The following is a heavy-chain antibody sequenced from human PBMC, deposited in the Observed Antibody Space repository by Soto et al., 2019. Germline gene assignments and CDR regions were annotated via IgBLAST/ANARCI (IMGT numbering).Heavy chain of an antibody. D-gene: IGHD2-8*02. Sequence: GGSLRLSCAASGFTFSSYNMNWVRQAPGKGLEWVSSISSSSSYIYYADSVKGRFTISRDNAKNSLYLQMNSLRAEDTAVYYCARNFLGGYADYYYYMDVWGKGTTVTVSS. J-gene: IGHJ6*03. CDR1: GFTFSSYN. CDR3: ARNFLGGYADYYYYMDV. V-gene: IGHV3-21*01. CDR2: ISSSSSYI.